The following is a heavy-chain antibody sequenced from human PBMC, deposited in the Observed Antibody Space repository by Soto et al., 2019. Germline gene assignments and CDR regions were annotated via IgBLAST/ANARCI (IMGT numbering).Heavy chain of an antibody. CDR2: IYSGGST. V-gene: IGHV3-66*01. J-gene: IGHJ5*02. Sequence: GGSLRLSCAASGFTVSSNYMSWVRQAPGKGLEWVSVIYSGGSTYYADSVKGRFTISRDNSKNTLYLQMNSLRAEDTAVYYCARVTYSSSFDWFDPWGQGTLVTVSS. CDR3: ARVTYSSSFDWFDP. CDR1: GFTVSSNY. D-gene: IGHD6-6*01.